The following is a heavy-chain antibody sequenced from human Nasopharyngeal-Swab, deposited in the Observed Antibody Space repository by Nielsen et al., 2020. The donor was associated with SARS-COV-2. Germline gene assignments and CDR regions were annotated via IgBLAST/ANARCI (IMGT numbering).Heavy chain of an antibody. CDR3: ARGTADYSNPSFDY. V-gene: IGHV3-9*01. CDR2: ITWNGGI. D-gene: IGHD4-11*01. CDR1: GFTYDDYA. Sequence: SLKISCAASGFTYDDYAMHWVRQAPGKGLEWVSGITWNGGIGYADSVKGRFTISRDNAKNSLYLLMNSLRSEDTALYYCARGTADYSNPSFDYWGQGTLVTVPS. J-gene: IGHJ4*02.